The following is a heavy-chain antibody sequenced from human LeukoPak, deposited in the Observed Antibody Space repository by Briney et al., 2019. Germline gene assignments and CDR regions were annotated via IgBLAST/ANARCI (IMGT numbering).Heavy chain of an antibody. CDR1: SYSISSGYS. Sequence: SETLSLTCAVSSYSISSGYSWGWIRQPPGKGLEWIENIYVSGSTYYNLSLKSRVTISIDMSKNLFSLKLISVTAADTAVYRCAKTDYGDYGGFNSWGQGTMVTVSS. J-gene: IGHJ3*01. D-gene: IGHD4-17*01. CDR3: AKTDYGDYGGFNS. V-gene: IGHV4-38-2*01. CDR2: IYVSGST.